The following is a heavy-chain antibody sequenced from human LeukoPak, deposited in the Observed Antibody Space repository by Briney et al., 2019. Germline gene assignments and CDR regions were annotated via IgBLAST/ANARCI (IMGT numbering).Heavy chain of an antibody. Sequence: TGGSLRLSCAASGFTFSSYSMNWVRQAPGKGLEWVSSISSSSSYIYYADSVKGRFTISRDNAKNTLYLQMNSPTLEDTAIYYCARSPQEFSFGYYWFDPWGQGTLVTVSS. CDR3: ARSPQEFSFGYYWFDP. CDR2: ISSSSSYI. J-gene: IGHJ5*02. CDR1: GFTFSSYS. V-gene: IGHV3-21*01. D-gene: IGHD5-18*01.